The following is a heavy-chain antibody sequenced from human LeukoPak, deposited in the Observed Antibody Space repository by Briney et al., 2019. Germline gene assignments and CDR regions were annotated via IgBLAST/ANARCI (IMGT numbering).Heavy chain of an antibody. CDR3: ARVNGDTARIGYYYYYYMDV. J-gene: IGHJ6*03. CDR1: GGTFSSYA. CDR2: IIPIFGTA. Sequence: SVKVSCKASGGTFSSYAISWVRQAPGQGLEWMGGIIPIFGTANYAQKFQGRVTITADKSTSTAYMELSSLRSEDTAVYYCARVNGDTARIGYYYYYYMDVWGKGTTVTVSS. V-gene: IGHV1-69*06. D-gene: IGHD2-15*01.